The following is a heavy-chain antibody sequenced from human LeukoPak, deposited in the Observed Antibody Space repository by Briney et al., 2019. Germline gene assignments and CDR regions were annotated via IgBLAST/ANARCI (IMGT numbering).Heavy chain of an antibody. Sequence: SETLSLTCTVSGGSISSYYWSWIRQPPGKGLEWIGYIYYSGSTNYNPSLKSRVTISVDTSKNQFSLKLSSGTAADTAVYYCARGALPAGYDSSGYKSYYYYGMDVWGQGTTVTVSS. CDR1: GGSISSYY. CDR2: IYYSGST. J-gene: IGHJ6*02. V-gene: IGHV4-59*01. D-gene: IGHD3-22*01. CDR3: ARGALPAGYDSSGYKSYYYYGMDV.